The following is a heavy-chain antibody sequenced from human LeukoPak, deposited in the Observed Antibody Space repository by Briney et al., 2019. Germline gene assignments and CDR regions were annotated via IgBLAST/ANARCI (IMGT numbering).Heavy chain of an antibody. CDR2: IYYSGST. Sequence: SETLSLTCTVSGGSISSSSYYWGWIRQPPGKRLEWIGSIYYSGSTYYNPPLKSRVTISVDTSKNQFSLKLSSVTAADTAVYYCARPSKFDCSGGSCYGVPADAFDIWGQGTMVTVSS. CDR1: GGSISSSSYY. J-gene: IGHJ3*02. V-gene: IGHV4-39*01. CDR3: ARPSKFDCSGGSCYGVPADAFDI. D-gene: IGHD2-15*01.